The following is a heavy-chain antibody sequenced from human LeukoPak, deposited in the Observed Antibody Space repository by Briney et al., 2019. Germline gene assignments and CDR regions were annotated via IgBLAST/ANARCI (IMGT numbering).Heavy chain of an antibody. CDR2: INHSGST. Sequence: PSETLSLTCTVSGGSISSGGYYWSWIRQPPGKGLEWIGEINHSGSTNYNPSLKSRVTISVDTSKNQFSLKLSSVTAADTAVYYCAIKPSDYSYAWFDPWGQGTLVTVSS. J-gene: IGHJ5*02. CDR1: GGSISSGGYY. CDR3: AIKPSDYSYAWFDP. V-gene: IGHV4-61*08. D-gene: IGHD4-11*01.